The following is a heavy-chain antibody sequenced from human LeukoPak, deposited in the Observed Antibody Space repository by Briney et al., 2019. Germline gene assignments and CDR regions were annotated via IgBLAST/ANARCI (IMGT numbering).Heavy chain of an antibody. CDR2: IKTDGSQI. V-gene: IGHV3-7*01. D-gene: IGHD5-18*01. Sequence: GGSLRLSCVASGFTFSSYWMTWVRQAPGKGLEWVANIKTDGSQIYYVDSVKGRFTISRDNSKNTLYLQMNSLRAEDTAVYYCARARSSYGYGDAFDIWGQGTMVTVSS. CDR1: GFTFSSYW. J-gene: IGHJ3*02. CDR3: ARARSSYGYGDAFDI.